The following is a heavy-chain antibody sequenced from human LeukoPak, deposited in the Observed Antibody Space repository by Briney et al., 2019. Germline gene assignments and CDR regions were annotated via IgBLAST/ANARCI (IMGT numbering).Heavy chain of an antibody. J-gene: IGHJ4*02. CDR1: GDSVSSNSAA. D-gene: IGHD1-26*01. Sequence: SQTLSLTCVNSGDSVSSNSAAWHWIRQSPSRGLEWLGRTYYRSKWYYDYSVAVKSRVTINPDTSKNQFSLQLSSVTPEDTAVYYCVRDPVGGSTIFDCWGQGTLVTVSS. V-gene: IGHV6-1*01. CDR2: TYYRSKWYY. CDR3: VRDPVGGSTIFDC.